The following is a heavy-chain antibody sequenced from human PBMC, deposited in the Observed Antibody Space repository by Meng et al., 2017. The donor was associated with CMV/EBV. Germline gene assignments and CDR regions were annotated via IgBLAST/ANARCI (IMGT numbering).Heavy chain of an antibody. Sequence: GESLKISCAASGFTFSDYYMSWIRQAPGKGLEWVSYISSSGSTRYYADSVKGRFTISRYNAKNSLYLQMKSLRAEDTAVYYCARDGAYITGTTSYYYGMDVWGQGTTVTVSS. CDR1: GFTFSDYY. V-gene: IGHV3-11*01. D-gene: IGHD1-20*01. CDR2: ISSSGSTR. J-gene: IGHJ6*02. CDR3: ARDGAYITGTTSYYYGMDV.